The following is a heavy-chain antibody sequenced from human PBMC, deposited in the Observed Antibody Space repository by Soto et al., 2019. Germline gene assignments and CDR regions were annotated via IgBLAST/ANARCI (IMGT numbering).Heavy chain of an antibody. D-gene: IGHD2-15*01. CDR1: GFTFSSYA. V-gene: IGHV3-64*01. CDR3: ARGIEGSVYGMEV. CDR2: ISSNGGST. J-gene: IGHJ6*02. Sequence: PGGSLRLSCAASGFTFSSYAMHWVRQAPGKGLEYVSAISSNGGSTYYANSVKGRFTTSRDNSKNTLYLQMGSLRAEDMAVYYCARGIEGSVYGMEVWGQGTTVTVSS.